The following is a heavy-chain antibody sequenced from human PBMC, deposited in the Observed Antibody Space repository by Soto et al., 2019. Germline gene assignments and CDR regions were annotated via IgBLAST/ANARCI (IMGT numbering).Heavy chain of an antibody. J-gene: IGHJ4*02. Sequence: PSETLSLTCAVYGGSFSGYYWSWIRQPPGKGLEWIGEINHSGSTNYNPSLKSRVTISVDTSKNQFSLKLSSVTAADTAVYYCARTGLRVAAALDYWGQGTLVTVSS. D-gene: IGHD6-13*01. CDR1: GGSFSGYY. V-gene: IGHV4-34*01. CDR2: INHSGST. CDR3: ARTGLRVAAALDY.